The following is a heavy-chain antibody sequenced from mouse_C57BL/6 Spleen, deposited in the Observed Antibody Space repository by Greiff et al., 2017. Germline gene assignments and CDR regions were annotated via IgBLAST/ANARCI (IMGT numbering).Heavy chain of an antibody. Sequence: QVQLQQSGAELVRPGASVTLSCKASGYTFTDYEMHWVKQTPVHGLEWIGAIDPETGGTAYNQKFKGKAILTADKSSSTAYMELRSLTSEDSAVYYCTSTTVVATGDWYFDVWGTGTTFTVSS. D-gene: IGHD1-1*01. CDR1: GYTFTDYE. CDR2: IDPETGGT. CDR3: TSTTVVATGDWYFDV. J-gene: IGHJ1*03. V-gene: IGHV1-15*01.